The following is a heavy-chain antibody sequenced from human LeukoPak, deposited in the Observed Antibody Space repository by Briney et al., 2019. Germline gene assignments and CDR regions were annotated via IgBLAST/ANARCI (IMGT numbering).Heavy chain of an antibody. CDR3: STAPASVDSS. V-gene: IGHV3-7*01. CDR1: GFTFTRFW. Sequence: GSLRLSRAASGFTFTRFWLTWVRQSPGKGLEWVANINPDGTKTTYVDSVEGRFAISRENAKNSVFLLMTSLRAEDTAMYCSSTAPASVDSSWGQGTLVAVSS. CDR2: INPDGTKT. J-gene: IGHJ5*02. D-gene: IGHD2-21*01.